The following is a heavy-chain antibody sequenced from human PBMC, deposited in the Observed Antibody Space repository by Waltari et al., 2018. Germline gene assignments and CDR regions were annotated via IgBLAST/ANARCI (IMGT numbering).Heavy chain of an antibody. Sequence: QVQLQSSGPGLVKPSETLSLPCPVPGGSISSYYWRWIRQPPGKGLEWIGYIYYSGSTNYNPSLKSRVTISVDTSKNQFSLKLSSVTAADTAVYYCARGNEGDYFDYWGQGTLVTVSS. CDR2: IYYSGST. CDR3: ARGNEGDYFDY. V-gene: IGHV4-59*01. D-gene: IGHD1-1*01. J-gene: IGHJ4*02. CDR1: GGSISSYY.